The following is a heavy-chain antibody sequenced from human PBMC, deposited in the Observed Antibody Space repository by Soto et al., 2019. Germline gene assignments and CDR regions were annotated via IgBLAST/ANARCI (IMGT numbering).Heavy chain of an antibody. Sequence: QVQLQESGPGLVKPSQTLSLTCTVSGGSISSGGYYWSWIRQHPGKGLEWIGYIYYSGSTYYNPSIKRRVTISVDTSKTQFSLKLSSVTAADTAVYYCAREGYSGYDTPFDYWGQGTLVTVSS. J-gene: IGHJ4*02. CDR2: IYYSGST. V-gene: IGHV4-31*03. D-gene: IGHD5-12*01. CDR3: AREGYSGYDTPFDY. CDR1: GGSISSGGYY.